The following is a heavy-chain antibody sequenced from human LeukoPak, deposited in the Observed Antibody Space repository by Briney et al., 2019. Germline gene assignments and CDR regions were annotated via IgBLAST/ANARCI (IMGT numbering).Heavy chain of an antibody. V-gene: IGHV3-13*01. Sequence: GGSLRLSCAASGFTFSSYDMHWVRQATGKGLEWVSAIGTAGDTYYPGSVKGRFTISRDNAKNSLYLQMNSLRAEDTAVYYCASGIAAARAFDIWGQGTMVTVSS. D-gene: IGHD6-13*01. CDR3: ASGIAAARAFDI. CDR1: GFTFSSYD. J-gene: IGHJ3*02. CDR2: IGTAGDT.